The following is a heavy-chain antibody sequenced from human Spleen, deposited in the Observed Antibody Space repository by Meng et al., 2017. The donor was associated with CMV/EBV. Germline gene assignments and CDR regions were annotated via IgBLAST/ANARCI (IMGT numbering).Heavy chain of an antibody. Sequence: GGSLRLSCAASGFMFSSYGMHWVRQTPGKGLEWVAFIRYDESNKYYADSVKGRFTISRDNFKNTLYLQMNSLRAEDTAVYYCAKDGRVFVKDWGQGTLVTVSS. CDR1: GFMFSSYG. J-gene: IGHJ4*02. V-gene: IGHV3-30*02. CDR3: AKDGRVFVKD. CDR2: IRYDESNK. D-gene: IGHD3-16*02.